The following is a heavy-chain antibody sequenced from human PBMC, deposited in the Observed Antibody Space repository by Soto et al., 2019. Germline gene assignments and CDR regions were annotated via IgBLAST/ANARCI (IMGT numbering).Heavy chain of an antibody. D-gene: IGHD4-17*01. CDR2: ISGSGGST. V-gene: IGHV3-23*01. J-gene: IGHJ4*02. CDR1: GFTFSSYA. Sequence: GGSLRLSCAASGFTFSSYAMSWVRQAPGKGLEWVSAISGSGGSTYYADSVKGRFTISRDNSKNTLYLQMNSLRAEDTAVYYCAKDSLFRYDYSPFCDYWGQGTLVTVSS. CDR3: AKDSLFRYDYSPFCDY.